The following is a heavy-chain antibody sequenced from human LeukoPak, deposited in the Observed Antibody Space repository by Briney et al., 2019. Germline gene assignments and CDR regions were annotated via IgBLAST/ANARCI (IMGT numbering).Heavy chain of an antibody. CDR1: GGSISSSSYY. Sequence: SETLSLTCTVSGGSISSSSYYWGWIRQPPGKGLEWIGSIYYSGSTYYNPSLKSRFTISVDTSKNQFSLKLSSVTAADTAVYYCARPPGIAAAWFDPWGQGTLVTVSS. J-gene: IGHJ5*02. CDR2: IYYSGST. D-gene: IGHD6-13*01. CDR3: ARPPGIAAAWFDP. V-gene: IGHV4-39*01.